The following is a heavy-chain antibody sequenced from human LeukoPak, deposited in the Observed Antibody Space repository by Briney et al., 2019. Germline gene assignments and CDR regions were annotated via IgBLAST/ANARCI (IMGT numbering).Heavy chain of an antibody. Sequence: GGSLRLSCAASGFTFSSYWMHWVRQAPGKGLVWVSRINPDGSNTIYADSVKGRFTISRDNAKNTLYLQINSLRVEDTAVYYCAKAVSGLLFDYWGQGTLATVPS. CDR3: AKAVSGLLFDY. V-gene: IGHV3-74*01. J-gene: IGHJ4*02. CDR2: INPDGSNT. CDR1: GFTFSSYW. D-gene: IGHD6-19*01.